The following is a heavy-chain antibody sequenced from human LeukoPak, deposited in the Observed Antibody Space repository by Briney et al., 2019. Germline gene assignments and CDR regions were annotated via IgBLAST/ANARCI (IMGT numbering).Heavy chain of an antibody. CDR1: GYTFTGYL. D-gene: IGHD5-24*01. J-gene: IGHJ5*02. CDR3: ARDNSVRDEAWWFNP. Sequence: GASVKLSCKAFGYTFTGYLMHWGRQAPGQGPGGMGVISPIGGSTIYAQKFKGRVTLTRDMSTSTDYLELSSLRSEETAVYYCARDNSVRDEAWWFNPWGQGTLVTVSS. V-gene: IGHV1-46*01. CDR2: ISPIGGST.